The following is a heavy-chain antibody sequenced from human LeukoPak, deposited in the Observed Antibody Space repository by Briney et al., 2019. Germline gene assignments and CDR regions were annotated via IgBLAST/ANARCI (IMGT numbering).Heavy chain of an antibody. CDR1: AASISSSSHH. CDR3: VRHDGRGGATMGAFDS. Sequence: SETLSLTCTISAASISSSSHHWGWIRQSPGKGLEWIGSIYHGQTIYYNPSLNSRVTISVVTSKDQFTLQLNSVTAADTAVYYCVRHDGRGGATMGAFDSWGQGSLVTVSS. D-gene: IGHD4/OR15-4a*01. CDR2: IYHGQTI. V-gene: IGHV4-39*01. J-gene: IGHJ5*01.